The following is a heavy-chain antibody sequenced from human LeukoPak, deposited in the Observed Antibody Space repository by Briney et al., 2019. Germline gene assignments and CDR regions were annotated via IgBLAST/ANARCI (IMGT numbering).Heavy chain of an antibody. D-gene: IGHD6-6*01. CDR1: GYTFTSYY. J-gene: IGHJ4*02. Sequence: GASVKVSCRASGYTFTSYYMHWVRQAPGQGLEWMGWINPNSGGTNYAQKFQGRVTMTRDTSISTAYMELSRLRSDDTAVYYCARDRAYSSSYIGYWGQGTLVTVSS. CDR3: ARDRAYSSSYIGY. CDR2: INPNSGGT. V-gene: IGHV1-2*02.